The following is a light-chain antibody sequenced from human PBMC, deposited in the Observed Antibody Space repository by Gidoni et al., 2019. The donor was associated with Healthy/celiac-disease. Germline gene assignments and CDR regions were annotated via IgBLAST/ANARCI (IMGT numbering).Light chain of an antibody. CDR1: SSDVGGYNY. J-gene: IGLJ2*01. Sequence: GQSITISCTGTSSDVGGYNYVSWYQQHPGKAPKLMIYEVSNRPSGVSNRFSGSKSGNTASLTISGLQAEDEADYYCSSYTSSSTLVFGGGTKLTVL. V-gene: IGLV2-14*01. CDR3: SSYTSSSTLV. CDR2: EVS.